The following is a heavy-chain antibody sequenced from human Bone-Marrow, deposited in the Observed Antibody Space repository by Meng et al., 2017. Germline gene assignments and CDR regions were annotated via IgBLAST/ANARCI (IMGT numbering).Heavy chain of an antibody. CDR2: IKQDGSEK. CDR1: GFTFSNYW. V-gene: IGHV3-7*01. Sequence: GGSLRLSCAASGFTFSNYWMSWVRQAPGKGLEWVANIKQDGSEKYYVDSVRGCFTISRDNAKNSLYLQMNSLRAEDTAVYYCARSYPYIWGQGTMVTVSS. CDR3: ARSYPYI. J-gene: IGHJ3*02. D-gene: IGHD3-16*01.